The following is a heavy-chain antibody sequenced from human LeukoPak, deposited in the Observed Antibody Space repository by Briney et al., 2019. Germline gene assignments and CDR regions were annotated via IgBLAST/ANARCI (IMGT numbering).Heavy chain of an antibody. V-gene: IGHV4-4*07. D-gene: IGHD2-2*02. J-gene: IGHJ3*02. Sequence: SETLSLTCPVSGGSISSYYWSWIRQPAGKGLEWIGRIYTSGSTNYNPSLKSRVTMSVDTSKNQFSLKLSSVTAADTAVYYCARDRYCSSTSCYRGDAFDIWGQGTMVTVSS. CDR2: IYTSGST. CDR3: ARDRYCSSTSCYRGDAFDI. CDR1: GGSISSYY.